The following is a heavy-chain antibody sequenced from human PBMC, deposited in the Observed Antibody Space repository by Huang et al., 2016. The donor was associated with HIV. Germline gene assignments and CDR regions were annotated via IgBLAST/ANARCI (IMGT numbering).Heavy chain of an antibody. Sequence: QVQLVQSGAEVKKPGASVKVSCKASGYTFSSFGISWVRQAPGQGLEWVGGISGYNGNTKFAQKCQGRLTMTTDTSTSTAYMELRGLRSDDTAVYYCARGGGIQLWLLGYYYMDVWGNGTTVTVSS. CDR3: ARGGGIQLWLLGYYYMDV. V-gene: IGHV1-18*01. D-gene: IGHD5-18*01. CDR1: GYTFSSFG. J-gene: IGHJ6*03. CDR2: ISGYNGNT.